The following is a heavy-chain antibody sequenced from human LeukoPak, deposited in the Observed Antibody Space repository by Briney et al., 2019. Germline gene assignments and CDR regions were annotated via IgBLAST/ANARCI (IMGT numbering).Heavy chain of an antibody. CDR2: IKSKSDGGTT. J-gene: IGHJ4*02. CDR1: GFTFSNAW. V-gene: IGHV3-15*01. Sequence: TGGSLRLSCAASGFTFSNAWMSWVRQAPGKGLEWVGRIKSKSDGGTTGYAAPVKGRFTISRDDSKNTLYLQMNSLKTEDTAVYYCTTEIYYDSSGYPIFDYWGQGTLVTVSS. D-gene: IGHD3-22*01. CDR3: TTEIYYDSSGYPIFDY.